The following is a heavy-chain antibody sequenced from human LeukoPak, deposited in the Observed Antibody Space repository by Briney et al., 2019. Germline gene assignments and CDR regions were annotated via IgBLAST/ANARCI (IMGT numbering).Heavy chain of an antibody. CDR3: ADGQAAAADFDY. CDR1: GFTFSSYG. CDR2: ISYDGSNK. D-gene: IGHD6-13*01. V-gene: IGHV3-30*03. Sequence: GSLRLSCAASGFTFSSYGMHRVRQAPGKGLEWVAVISYDGSNKYYADSVKGRLTISRDNSKNTLYLQMNSLRAEDTAVYYCADGQAAAADFDYWGQGTLVTVSS. J-gene: IGHJ4*02.